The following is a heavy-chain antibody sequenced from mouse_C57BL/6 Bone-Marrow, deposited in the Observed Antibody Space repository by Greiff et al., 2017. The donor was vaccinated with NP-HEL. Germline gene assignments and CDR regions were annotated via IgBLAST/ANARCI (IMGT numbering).Heavy chain of an antibody. CDR3: ARDDGYYCWFAY. CDR1: GYTFTSYW. V-gene: IGHV1-55*01. CDR2: IYPGSGST. J-gene: IGHJ3*01. Sequence: QVQLQQPGAELVKPGASVKMSCKASGYTFTSYWITWVKQRPGQGLEWIGDIYPGSGSTNYNEKFTSKATLTVDTSSSTAYMQLSSLTSEDSAVYSCARDDGYYCWFAYWGQGTLVTVSA. D-gene: IGHD2-3*01.